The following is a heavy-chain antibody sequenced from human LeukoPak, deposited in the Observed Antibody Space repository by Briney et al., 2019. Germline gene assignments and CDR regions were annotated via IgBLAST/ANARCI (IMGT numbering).Heavy chain of an antibody. J-gene: IGHJ3*02. V-gene: IGHV1-18*01. CDR3: ARGNRAYSNYVFEPYAFDI. CDR1: GYTFTSYG. Sequence: ASVKVSCKASGYTFTSYGISWVRQAPGQGLEWMGWISAYNGNTNYAQKLQGRVTMTTDTSTSTAYMELRSLRSDDTAVYYCARGNRAYSNYVFEPYAFDIWGQGTMVTVSS. D-gene: IGHD4-11*01. CDR2: ISAYNGNT.